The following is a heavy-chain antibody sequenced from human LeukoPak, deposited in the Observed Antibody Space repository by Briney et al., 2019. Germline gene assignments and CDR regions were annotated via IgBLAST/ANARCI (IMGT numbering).Heavy chain of an antibody. CDR2: RYYNGGT. D-gene: IGHD3-10*01. CDR3: ARRSYRADVDV. V-gene: IGHV4-39*01. Sequence: PSETLSLTCTVSGGPMITSTYYWVWLRQPPRKGLEWIANRYYNGGTQYSRALTNRATMSVDTSTNQFSLRLSAVTAADTAVYYCARRSYRADVDVWGQGTTVTVSS. J-gene: IGHJ6*02. CDR1: GGPMITSTYY.